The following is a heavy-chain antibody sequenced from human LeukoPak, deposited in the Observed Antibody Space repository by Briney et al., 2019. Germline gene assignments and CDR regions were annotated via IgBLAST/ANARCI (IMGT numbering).Heavy chain of an antibody. D-gene: IGHD1-26*01. CDR1: GFTFSSNW. J-gene: IGHJ3*02. V-gene: IGHV3-74*01. Sequence: HPGGSLRLSCAASGFTFSSNWMHWVRQAPGKGLVWVSRIKSDGSKTSYADSVKGRFTISRDNAKNTLYLQMNSLRAEDTAVYYCARDPHGGSGSDPHDAFDIWGQGTMVTVSS. CDR2: IKSDGSKT. CDR3: ARDPHGGSGSDPHDAFDI.